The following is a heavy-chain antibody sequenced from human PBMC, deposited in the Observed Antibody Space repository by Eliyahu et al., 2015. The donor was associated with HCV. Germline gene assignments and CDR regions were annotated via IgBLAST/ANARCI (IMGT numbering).Heavy chain of an antibody. CDR2: IYYSGST. D-gene: IGHD5-18*01. CDR1: GGSISSSSYY. J-gene: IGHJ6*02. V-gene: IGHV4-39*07. Sequence: QLQLQESGPGLVKPSETLSLTCTVSGGSISSSSYYWGWIRQPPGKGLEWIGSIYYSGSTYYNPSLKSRVTISVDTSKNQFSLKLSSVTAADTAVYYCARDPDTAIASLFYYYGMDVWGQGTTVTVSS. CDR3: ARDPDTAIASLFYYYGMDV.